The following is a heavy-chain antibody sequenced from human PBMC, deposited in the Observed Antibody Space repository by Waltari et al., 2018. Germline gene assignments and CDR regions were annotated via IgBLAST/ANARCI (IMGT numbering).Heavy chain of an antibody. Sequence: QVQLQESGPGLVTPSETLSLPCTVSGGSISSYYWSWIRQPPGKGLEWIGYIYYSGSTNYNPSLKSRVTISVDTSKNQFSLKLSSVTAADTAVYYCASGLHTPSDYWGQGTLVTVSS. CDR3: ASGLHTPSDY. V-gene: IGHV4-59*01. CDR2: IYYSGST. D-gene: IGHD2-2*02. J-gene: IGHJ4*02. CDR1: GGSISSYY.